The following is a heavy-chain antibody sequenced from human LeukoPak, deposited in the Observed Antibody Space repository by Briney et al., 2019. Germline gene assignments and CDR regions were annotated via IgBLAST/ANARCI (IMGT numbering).Heavy chain of an antibody. J-gene: IGHJ4*02. CDR1: GFTFSSYE. CDR2: ISSSGNTL. V-gene: IGHV3-48*03. D-gene: IGHD3-22*01. Sequence: GSLRLSCAASGFTFSSYEMNWVRQAPGKGLEWVSYISSSGNTLYYADSVKGRFTISRDNAKNSLYLQMNSLRAEDTAVYYCAKDPYHIDSSGYYYHGYFDYWGQGTLVTVSS. CDR3: AKDPYHIDSSGYYYHGYFDY.